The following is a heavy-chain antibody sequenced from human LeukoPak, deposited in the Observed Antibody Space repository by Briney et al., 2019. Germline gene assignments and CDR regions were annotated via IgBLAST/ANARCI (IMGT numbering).Heavy chain of an antibody. Sequence: SETLPLTCTVSGGSISSSSYYWGWIRQPPGKGLEWIGSIYYSGSTYYNPSLKSRVTISVDTSKNQFSLKLSSVTAADTAVYYCARDREGFIWGAFDIWGQGTMVTVSS. D-gene: IGHD7-27*01. J-gene: IGHJ3*02. V-gene: IGHV4-39*07. CDR2: IYYSGST. CDR3: ARDREGFIWGAFDI. CDR1: GGSISSSSYY.